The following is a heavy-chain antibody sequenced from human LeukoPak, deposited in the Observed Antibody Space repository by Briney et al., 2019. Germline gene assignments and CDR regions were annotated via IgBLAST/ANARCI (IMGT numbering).Heavy chain of an antibody. D-gene: IGHD6-13*01. J-gene: IGHJ4*02. V-gene: IGHV1-69*13. CDR3: ARDPGIAAAGTRYFDY. CDR1: GGTFSSYA. CDR2: IIPIFGTA. Sequence: SVKVSCKASGGTFSSYAISWVRQAPGQGLEWMGGIIPIFGTANYAQKFQGRVTITADESTSTAYMELSSLRSEDTAVYYCARDPGIAAAGTRYFDYWGQGTLATVSS.